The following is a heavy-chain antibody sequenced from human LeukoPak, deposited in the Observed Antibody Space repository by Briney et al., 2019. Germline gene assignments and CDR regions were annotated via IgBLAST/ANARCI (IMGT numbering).Heavy chain of an antibody. CDR2: INHRGST. J-gene: IGHJ6*03. CDR1: GGSFSGYY. D-gene: IGHD2-8*01. CDR3: ARASSTNRNVLRNYYYMDV. V-gene: IGHV4-34*01. Sequence: SETLSLTCAVYGGSFSGYYWRWIRQPPGKGLEWIGEINHRGSTNYSPSLKSRVTISVDTSKNQFSLKLSSVTAADTAMYYCARASSTNRNVLRNYYYMDVWGKGTTVIVFS.